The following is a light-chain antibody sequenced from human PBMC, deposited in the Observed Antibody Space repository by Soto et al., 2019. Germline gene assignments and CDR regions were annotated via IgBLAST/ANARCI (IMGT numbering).Light chain of an antibody. J-gene: IGKJ2*01. V-gene: IGKV1-39*01. Sequence: DIQMTQSPSSLSTSVGDRVTITCRASQYINNYLNWYQQKPGKAPKLLIFAAYNLQSGVPSRFSGSGSGRDFTLTISSLQPEDFATYYCQHSYSTPPYTFGQGTKLDMK. CDR1: QYINNY. CDR3: QHSYSTPPYT. CDR2: AAY.